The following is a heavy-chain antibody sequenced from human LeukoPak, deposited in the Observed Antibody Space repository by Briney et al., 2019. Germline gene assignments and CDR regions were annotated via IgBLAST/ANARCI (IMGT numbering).Heavy chain of an antibody. Sequence: GGSLRLSCAASGFTFSSYSMNWVRQAPRKGLEWVSSISSSSSYIYYADSVKGRFTISRDNVKNSLYLQMNSLRAEDTAVYYCARDLLYDYDSSATDYWGQGTLVTVSS. CDR1: GFTFSSYS. CDR2: ISSSSSYI. J-gene: IGHJ4*02. D-gene: IGHD3-22*01. CDR3: ARDLLYDYDSSATDY. V-gene: IGHV3-21*01.